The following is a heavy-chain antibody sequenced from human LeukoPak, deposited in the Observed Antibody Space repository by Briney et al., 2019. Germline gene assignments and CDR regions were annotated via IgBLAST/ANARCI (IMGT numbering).Heavy chain of an antibody. V-gene: IGHV1-8*01. Sequence: ASVKVSCKPSGYIFTTYDINWVRQATGQGLEWMGWMNPNSGNTGYAQKFQGRVTMTRNTSISTAYMELSSLRSEDTAVYYCAADLTPVYYYDSSVRVRPTGFDYWGQGTLVTVSS. CDR3: AADLTPVYYYDSSVRVRPTGFDY. D-gene: IGHD3-22*01. J-gene: IGHJ4*02. CDR1: GYIFTTYD. CDR2: MNPNSGNT.